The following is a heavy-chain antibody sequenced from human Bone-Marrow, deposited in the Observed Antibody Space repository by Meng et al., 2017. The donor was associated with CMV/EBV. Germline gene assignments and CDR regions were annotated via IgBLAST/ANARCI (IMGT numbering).Heavy chain of an antibody. CDR1: GGSISSGGYY. J-gene: IGHJ4*02. Sequence: SETLSLTCTVSGGSISSGGYYWSWIRQHPGKGLEWIGYIYYSGSTYYNPSLKSRVTISVDTSKNQFSLKLSSVTAADTAVYYCARYGLGDFDYWGQGTLVTVSS. CDR3: ARYGLGDFDY. V-gene: IGHV4-61*08. D-gene: IGHD3-16*01. CDR2: IYYSGST.